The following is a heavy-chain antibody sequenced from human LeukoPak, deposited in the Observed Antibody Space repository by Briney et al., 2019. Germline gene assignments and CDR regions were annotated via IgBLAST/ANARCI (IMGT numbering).Heavy chain of an antibody. J-gene: IGHJ4*02. CDR1: GSTFSSYA. Sequence: GGSLRLSCAASGSTFSSYAMSWVRQAPGKGLEWVSAISGSGGSTYYADSVKGRFTISRDNSKNTLYLQMNSLRAEDTAVYYCAKDAIGYYDILTGYYNYWGQGTLVTVSS. CDR2: ISGSGGST. D-gene: IGHD3-9*01. V-gene: IGHV3-23*01. CDR3: AKDAIGYYDILTGYYNY.